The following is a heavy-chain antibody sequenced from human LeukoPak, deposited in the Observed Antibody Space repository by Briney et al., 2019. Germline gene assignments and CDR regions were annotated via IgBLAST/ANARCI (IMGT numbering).Heavy chain of an antibody. CDR3: ANNYDFWSGYYPFDY. CDR2: IKQDGSEK. V-gene: IGHV3-7*01. D-gene: IGHD3-3*01. J-gene: IGHJ4*02. Sequence: GGSLRLSCTPSGGTFGDYAVSWVRQAPGKGLEWVANIKQDGSEKYYVDSVKGRFTISRDNAKNSLYLQMNSLRAEDTAVYYCANNYDFWSGYYPFDYWGQGTLVTVSS. CDR1: GGTFGDYA.